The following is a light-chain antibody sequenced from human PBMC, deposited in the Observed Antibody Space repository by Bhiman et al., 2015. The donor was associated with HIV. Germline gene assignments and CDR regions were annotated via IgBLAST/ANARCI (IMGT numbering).Light chain of an antibody. J-gene: IGLJ2*01. CDR1: SSDVGGYNY. Sequence: QSALTQPASVSGSPGQSITISCTGTSSDVGGYNYVSWYQQHPGKAPKLMIYDVINRPSGVSNRFSGSKSGNTASLTISGLQAEDEAYYYCQSYDSSLSGLWLFGGGTKLTVL. CDR3: QSYDSSLSGLWL. CDR2: DVI. V-gene: IGLV2-14*03.